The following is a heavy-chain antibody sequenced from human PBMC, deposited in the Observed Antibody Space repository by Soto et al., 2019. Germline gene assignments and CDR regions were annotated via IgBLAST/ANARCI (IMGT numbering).Heavy chain of an antibody. V-gene: IGHV5-51*01. D-gene: IGHD2-2*01. CDR3: ARAYFEVVPAAMPAWDYYYYYMDV. J-gene: IGHJ6*03. Sequence: GESLKISCKGSGYSFTSYWIGWVRQMPGKGLEWMGIIYPGDSDTRYSPSFQGQVTISADKSISTAYLQWSSLKASDTAMYYCARAYFEVVPAAMPAWDYYYYYMDVWGKGTTVTVSS. CDR2: IYPGDSDT. CDR1: GYSFTSYW.